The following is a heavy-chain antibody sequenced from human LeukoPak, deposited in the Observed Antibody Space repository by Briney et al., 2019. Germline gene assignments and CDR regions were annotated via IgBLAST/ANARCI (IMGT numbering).Heavy chain of an antibody. Sequence: GGSLGLSCAASGFAFDMYSINWVRQAPGKGLEWVSTIGISGLTYYTDSVRGRFTISRDSPKNSIYLQMNSLRAEDTAVYYCARDRQYSGHDPWSGFDSWGQGTLVTVSS. CDR3: ARDRQYSGHDPWSGFDS. V-gene: IGHV3-21*06. D-gene: IGHD5-12*01. J-gene: IGHJ4*02. CDR1: GFAFDMYS. CDR2: IGISGLT.